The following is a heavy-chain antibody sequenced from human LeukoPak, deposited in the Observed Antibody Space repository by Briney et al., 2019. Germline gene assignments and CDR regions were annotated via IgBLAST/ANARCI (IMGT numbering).Heavy chain of an antibody. CDR2: IYHTGST. D-gene: IGHD3-22*01. CDR3: ASDRSGYYYVDY. Sequence: SETLSLTCTVSGYSISSGYYWGWIRQPPGKGLEWIGNIYHTGSTYYNPSLKSRVTISVDTSKNQFSLKLSSVTAADTAVYFCASDRSGYYYVDYWGQGTLVTVSS. J-gene: IGHJ4*02. CDR1: GYSISSGYY. V-gene: IGHV4-38-2*02.